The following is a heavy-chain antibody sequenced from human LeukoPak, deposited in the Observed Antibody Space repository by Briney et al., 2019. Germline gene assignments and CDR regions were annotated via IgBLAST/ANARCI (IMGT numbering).Heavy chain of an antibody. CDR2: ISYDGSIK. CDR1: GFTFSSYA. CDR3: ARGPGYSSGWYVLSVDY. V-gene: IGHV3-30-3*01. D-gene: IGHD6-19*01. J-gene: IGHJ4*02. Sequence: GGSLRLSCAASGFTFSSYAMHWVRQAPGKGLEWVAVISYDGSIKYYADSVKGRFTTSRDNSKNMLYLQMNSLSAEDTAVYYCARGPGYSSGWYVLSVDYWGQGTLVTVSS.